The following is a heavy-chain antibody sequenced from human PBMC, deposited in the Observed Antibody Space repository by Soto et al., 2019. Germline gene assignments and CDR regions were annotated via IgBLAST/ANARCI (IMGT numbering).Heavy chain of an antibody. CDR3: ARDRMGIGSGSYYNYFDY. Sequence: GGSLRLSCAASGFTFSSYAMHWVRQAPGKGLEWVAVISYDGSNKYYADSVKGRFTISRDNSKNTLYLQMNSLRAEDTAVYYCARDRMGIGSGSYYNYFDYWGQGTLVTVSS. V-gene: IGHV3-30*04. CDR2: ISYDGSNK. CDR1: GFTFSSYA. J-gene: IGHJ4*02. D-gene: IGHD3-10*01.